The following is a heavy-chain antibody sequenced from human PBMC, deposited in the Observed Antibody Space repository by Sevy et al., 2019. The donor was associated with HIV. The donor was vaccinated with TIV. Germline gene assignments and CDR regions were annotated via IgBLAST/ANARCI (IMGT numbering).Heavy chain of an antibody. V-gene: IGHV4-34*12. CDR2: IILSEGT. CDR3: ARHCSSSSCSHAFDI. D-gene: IGHD2-2*01. CDR1: GGSLSGYY. Sequence: SETLSLTCAVYGGSLSGYYGSWIRQPPGRGLGWVGKIILSEGTNYNPSLRSQVTISVDTSNIQFSLNLSSVTAADTAVYYCARHCSSSSCSHAFDIWGQGTMVTVSS. J-gene: IGHJ3*02.